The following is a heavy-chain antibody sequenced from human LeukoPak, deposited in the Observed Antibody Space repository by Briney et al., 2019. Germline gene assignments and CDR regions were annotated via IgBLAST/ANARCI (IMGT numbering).Heavy chain of an antibody. V-gene: IGHV3-30-3*01. Sequence: GRSLRLSCVVSGFTFSHYSMHWVRQAPGKGLAWVALILYDGSNKYYADSVKGRFTISRDDSKNTLYLQMNSLRPEDTAMYYCARDGLTGTTDGTLDDWGQGTLVTVYS. J-gene: IGHJ4*02. CDR3: ARDGLTGTTDGTLDD. CDR1: GFTFSHYS. CDR2: ILYDGSNK. D-gene: IGHD1-20*01.